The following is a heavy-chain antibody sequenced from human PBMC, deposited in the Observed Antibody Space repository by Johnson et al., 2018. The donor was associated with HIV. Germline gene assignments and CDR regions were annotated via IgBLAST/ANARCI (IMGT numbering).Heavy chain of an antibody. V-gene: IGHV3-30-3*01. CDR1: GFSLSSYA. CDR3: ARELRGPDAFDI. J-gene: IGHJ3*02. Sequence: VQLVESGGGVVQAGRSLRLSCAASGFSLSSYALHWVRQAPGKGLEWVAAVSYETTNKHYADSVKGRFTISRDNSKSTLILQMNGLREEDTAIYYCARELRGPDAFDIWGQGTMVTVSS. CDR2: VSYETTNK.